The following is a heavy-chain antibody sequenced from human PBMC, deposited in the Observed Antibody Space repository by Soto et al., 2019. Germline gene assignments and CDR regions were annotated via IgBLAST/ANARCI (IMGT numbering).Heavy chain of an antibody. V-gene: IGHV3-30*18. CDR1: GFTFSSYG. D-gene: IGHD3-10*01. CDR3: EKDHPWRRYDSGSYMPPYYLDY. Sequence: GGPLRLSFAASGFTFSSYGMHWVRQAPGEVLEWVAVISYDGNNKYYAYSVKGRFTISRDNSNDTLYLQMNSLRAEDTAVYYCEKDHPWRRYDSGSYMPPYYLDYGGRGTMVT. CDR2: ISYDGNNK. J-gene: IGHJ4*02.